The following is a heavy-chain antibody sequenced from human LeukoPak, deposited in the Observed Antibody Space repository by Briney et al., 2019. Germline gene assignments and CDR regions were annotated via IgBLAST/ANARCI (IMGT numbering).Heavy chain of an antibody. J-gene: IGHJ4*02. V-gene: IGHV3-7*03. D-gene: IGHD2/OR15-2a*01. Sequence: GGSLRLSCAASGLMFSNSWMNWVRQAPGKGLEWLANIRQDGSEKHYVDSVKGRFTISRDNSKNSLYLQMNSLRVEDTAVYYCASGFHWGQGTLVTVSS. CDR3: ASGFH. CDR2: IRQDGSEK. CDR1: GLMFSNSW.